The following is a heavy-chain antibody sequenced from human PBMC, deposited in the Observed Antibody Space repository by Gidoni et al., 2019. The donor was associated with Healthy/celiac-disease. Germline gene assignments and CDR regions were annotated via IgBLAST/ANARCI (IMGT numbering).Heavy chain of an antibody. CDR3: ATLYYYDSSAGNWFDP. CDR1: GFTFSSYW. V-gene: IGHV3-7*01. CDR2: IKQDGSEK. J-gene: IGHJ5*02. D-gene: IGHD3-22*01. Sequence: EVQLVESGGGLVQPGGSLRLSCAASGFTFSSYWMSWVRQAPGKGLEWVANIKQDGSEKYYVDSVKGRFTISRDNAKNSLYLQMNSLRAEDTAVYYCATLYYYDSSAGNWFDPWGQGTLVTVSS.